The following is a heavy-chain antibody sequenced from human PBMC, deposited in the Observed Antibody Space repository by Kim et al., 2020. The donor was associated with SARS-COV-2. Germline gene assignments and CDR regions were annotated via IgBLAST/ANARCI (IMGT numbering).Heavy chain of an antibody. V-gene: IGHV3-9*01. D-gene: IGHD2-2*01. CDR1: GFTFDDYA. CDR3: AKEFSVVPAAPGYYYGMDV. Sequence: GGSLRLSCAASGFTFDDYAMHWVRQAPGKGLEWVSGISWNSGSIGYADSVKGRFTISRDNAKNSLYLQMNSLRAEDTALYYCAKEFSVVPAAPGYYYGMDVWGQGTTVTVSS. CDR2: ISWNSGSI. J-gene: IGHJ6*02.